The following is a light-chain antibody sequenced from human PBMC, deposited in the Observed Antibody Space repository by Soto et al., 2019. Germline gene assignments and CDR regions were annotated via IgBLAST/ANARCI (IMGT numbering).Light chain of an antibody. J-gene: IGKJ4*01. Sequence: DIQMTQSPSSLSASVGDRVTITCRASQDISKYLAWYQQKPGKVPKFLIYAASTLQSGVPSRFSGSCFGTAFSPTISSLQPEDVATYYCQEYYSAPLTFGGRTKVLIK. CDR3: QEYYSAPLT. V-gene: IGKV1-27*01. CDR2: AAS. CDR1: QDISKY.